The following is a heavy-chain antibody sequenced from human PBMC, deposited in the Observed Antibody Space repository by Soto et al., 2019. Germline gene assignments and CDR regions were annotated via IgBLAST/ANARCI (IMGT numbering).Heavy chain of an antibody. Sequence: EVQLVESGGGLVKPGGSLRLSCTASGFIFRTYGMTWVRQAPEKGLEWVSSIYSSGTFIYYADSVKGRFTISRDDAKNSLFLQMNSLRAEDTAVYYCGRAIGRGIIRDWGQGTLVTVSS. CDR2: IYSSGTFI. J-gene: IGHJ4*02. CDR1: GFIFRTYG. CDR3: GRAIGRGIIRD. V-gene: IGHV3-21*01. D-gene: IGHD3-10*01.